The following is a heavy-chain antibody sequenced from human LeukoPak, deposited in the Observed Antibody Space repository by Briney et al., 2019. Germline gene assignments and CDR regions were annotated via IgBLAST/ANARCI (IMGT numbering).Heavy chain of an antibody. D-gene: IGHD3-16*02. Sequence: PSQTLSLTCTVSGGSISSGGNCWSWIRQHTGKGLESIGYIYYSGSTYDNPSLKSRVTISVDTSKNQFSLKPSSVTAADTAVYYCARLRSYRYTAYFDYWGQATLVTVSS. CDR3: ARLRSYRYTAYFDY. V-gene: IGHV4-31*02. CDR1: GGSISSGGNC. CDR2: IYYSGST. J-gene: IGHJ4*02.